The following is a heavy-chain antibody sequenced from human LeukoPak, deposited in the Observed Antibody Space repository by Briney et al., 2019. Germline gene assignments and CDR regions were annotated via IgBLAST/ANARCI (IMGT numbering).Heavy chain of an antibody. Sequence: ASVKVSCKASGYTFTSYDINWVRQATGQGLEWMGWMNPNSGNTGYAQKFQGRVTMTRNTSIRTAYMELSSLRSEDTAVYYCARVADGTYYYDSSGYYFDYWGQGTLVTVSS. CDR3: ARVADGTYYYDSSGYYFDY. V-gene: IGHV1-8*01. CDR2: MNPNSGNT. CDR1: GYTFTSYD. J-gene: IGHJ4*02. D-gene: IGHD3-22*01.